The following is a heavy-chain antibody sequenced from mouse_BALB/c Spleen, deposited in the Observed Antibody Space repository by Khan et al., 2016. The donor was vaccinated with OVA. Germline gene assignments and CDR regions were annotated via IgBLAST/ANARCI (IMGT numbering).Heavy chain of an antibody. CDR1: GYTFTYYV. Sequence: VQLQESGPELVKPGASVKMSCKASGYTFTYYVITWVKQRTGQGLEWIGEIYPGSDNAYYNERFKGKATLTTDKSSNTTHMQRSSLTSEDSAVNFGARGDGYYVYFDYWGQGTTLTVSS. CDR3: ARGDGYYVYFDY. CDR2: IYPGSDNA. J-gene: IGHJ2*01. D-gene: IGHD2-3*01. V-gene: IGHV1-81*01.